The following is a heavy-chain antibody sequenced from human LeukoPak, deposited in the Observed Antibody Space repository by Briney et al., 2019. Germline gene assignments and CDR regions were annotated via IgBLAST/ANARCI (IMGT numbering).Heavy chain of an antibody. J-gene: IGHJ5*02. Sequence: GGSLRLSCAASGFTFSSYSMNWVRQAPGKGLEWVSSISSSSSYIYYADSVKGRFTISGDNAKNSLYLQMNSLRAEDTAVYYCARLGILTGYYSTWGQGTLVTVSS. CDR2: ISSSSSYI. V-gene: IGHV3-21*01. CDR1: GFTFSSYS. CDR3: ARLGILTGYYST. D-gene: IGHD3-9*01.